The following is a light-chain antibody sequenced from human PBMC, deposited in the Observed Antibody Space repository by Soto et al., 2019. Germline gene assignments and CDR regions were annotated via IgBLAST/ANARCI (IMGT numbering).Light chain of an antibody. Sequence: VMAPSAFPSCLSLGESYILSCRASQSVNSNLAWYQQKPGQAPRLLIYGASTRATGIPDRFSGSGSGTDFTLTISRLEPEDFVVYYCQQYGSSLFTFGPGTKVDI. V-gene: IGKV3-20*01. CDR3: QQYGSSLFT. CDR2: GAS. J-gene: IGKJ3*01. CDR1: QSVNSN.